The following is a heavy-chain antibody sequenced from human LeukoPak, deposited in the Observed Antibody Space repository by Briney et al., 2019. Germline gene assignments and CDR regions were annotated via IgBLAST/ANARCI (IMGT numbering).Heavy chain of an antibody. D-gene: IGHD2-15*01. CDR1: GFTFSNYA. V-gene: IGHV3-64D*09. CDR2: ISSNGANT. CDR3: VKRYCSGGSCYQFDY. Sequence: GGSLRLSCAASGFTFSNYAMHWVRQAPGKGLEYVSAISSNGANTYYADSVKGRVTISRDNSKNTLFLQLSSLRVEDTAVYYCVKRYCSGGSCYQFDYWGQGTLVIVSS. J-gene: IGHJ4*02.